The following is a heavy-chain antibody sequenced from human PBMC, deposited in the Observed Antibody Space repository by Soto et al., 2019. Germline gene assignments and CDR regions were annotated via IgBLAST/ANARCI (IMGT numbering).Heavy chain of an antibody. J-gene: IGHJ3*02. CDR1: GFTFSNYV. CDR2: IWYDASNK. CDR3: ATLRDAFDI. Sequence: GGSLRLSCAASGFTFSNYVMHWVRQAPGKGLEWVAVIWYDASNKYYADSVKGRFTISRDNSKNTLYLQMNSLRAEDTAVYFCATLRDAFDIWGQGTMVTVSS. V-gene: IGHV3-33*01.